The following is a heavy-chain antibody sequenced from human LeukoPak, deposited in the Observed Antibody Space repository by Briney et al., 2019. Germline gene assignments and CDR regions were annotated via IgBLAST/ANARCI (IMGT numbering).Heavy chain of an antibody. CDR1: GFSLSTSGMC. CDR2: IDWDDDK. Sequence: RESGPALVKPTQTLILTCTFSGFSLSTSGMCVSWIRQPPGKALEWLARIDWDDDKYYSTSLKTRLTISKDTSKNQVVLTMTNMDPVDTATYYCALYEFRRTSFDYWGQGTLVTVSS. CDR3: ALYEFRRTSFDY. D-gene: IGHD2-2*02. J-gene: IGHJ4*02. V-gene: IGHV2-70*11.